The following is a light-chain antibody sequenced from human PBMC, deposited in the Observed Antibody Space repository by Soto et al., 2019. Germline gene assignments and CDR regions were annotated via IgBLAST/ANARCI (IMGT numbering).Light chain of an antibody. J-gene: IGKJ5*01. V-gene: IGKV1-39*01. Sequence: EIHVTHSPSSLSASVGNRVTITCRASQSISTYLNWYQKKPGKAPNLLIYDASRLQSGVPSRFSGSGGGTDFTLSISSVQPEDFATYFCQQSYMDPITFGQGTRLEIK. CDR2: DAS. CDR1: QSISTY. CDR3: QQSYMDPIT.